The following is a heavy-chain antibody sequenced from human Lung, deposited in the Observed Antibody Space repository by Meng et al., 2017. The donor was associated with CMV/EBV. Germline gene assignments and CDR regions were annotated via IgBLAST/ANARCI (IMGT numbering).Heavy chain of an antibody. CDR2: IYSGGST. Sequence: GESLKISCAASGFTVSSNYMSWVRQAPGKGLEWVSVIYSGGSTYYADSVKGRFTISRDNSKNTLYLQMNSLGAEDTAVYYCARMPKWLGAHFDYWGQGTVVTVSS. CDR3: ARMPKWLGAHFDY. V-gene: IGHV3-66*02. D-gene: IGHD6-19*01. CDR1: GFTVSSNY. J-gene: IGHJ4*02.